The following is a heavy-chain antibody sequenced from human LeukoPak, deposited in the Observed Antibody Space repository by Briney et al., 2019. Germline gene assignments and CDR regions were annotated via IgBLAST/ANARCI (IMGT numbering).Heavy chain of an antibody. Sequence: QSGGSLRLSCAASGFTFSSYAMSWVRQAPGKGLEWVSAISGSGGSTYYADSVRGRFTISRDNSKNTLYLQMNSLRAEDTAVYYCARHRSSWLIDYWGQGTLVTVSS. D-gene: IGHD6-6*01. CDR1: GFTFSSYA. CDR3: ARHRSSWLIDY. J-gene: IGHJ4*02. V-gene: IGHV3-23*01. CDR2: ISGSGGST.